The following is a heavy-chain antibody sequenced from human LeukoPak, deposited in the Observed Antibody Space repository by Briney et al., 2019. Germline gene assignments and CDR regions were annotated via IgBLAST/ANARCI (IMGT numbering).Heavy chain of an antibody. D-gene: IGHD5-24*01. V-gene: IGHV1-69*05. CDR3: ARGPSMAPGRHYYYYYYMDV. CDR1: GGTFSSYA. Sequence: SVRVSCKASGGTFSSYAISWVRQAPGQGLEWMGGIIPIFGTANYAQKFQGRVTITTDESTSTAYMELSSLRSEDTAVYYCARGPSMAPGRHYYYYYYMDVWGKGTTVTVSS. CDR2: IIPIFGTA. J-gene: IGHJ6*03.